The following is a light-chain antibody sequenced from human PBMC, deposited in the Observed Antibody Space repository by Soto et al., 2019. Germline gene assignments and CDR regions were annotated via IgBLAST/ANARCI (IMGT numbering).Light chain of an antibody. J-gene: IGKJ1*01. V-gene: IGKV3-20*01. CDR2: GAS. CDR1: QYIGSA. Sequence: EVVLTQSPATLSVSPGYRSTLSCRASQYIGSAVAWYHQRSGQAPRLLIYGASSRATGIPDRFSGSGSGTDFTLTINRLEPEDFAVYYCQQYGDLPWTFGQGTTVDIK. CDR3: QQYGDLPWT.